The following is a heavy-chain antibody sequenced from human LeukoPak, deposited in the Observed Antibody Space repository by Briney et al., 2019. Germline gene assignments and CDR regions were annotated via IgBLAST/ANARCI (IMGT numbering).Heavy chain of an antibody. CDR2: IYSGGST. D-gene: IGHD4-17*01. CDR3: ARGGVWETGYGDYGVYFDY. J-gene: IGHJ4*02. V-gene: IGHV3-66*01. CDR1: GFTVSSNY. Sequence: PGGSLRLSCAASGFTVSSNYMSWVRQAPGKGLEWVSVIYSGGSTYYADSVKGRFTISRDNSKNTLYLQMNSLRAEDTAVYYCARGGVWETGYGDYGVYFDYWGQGTLVTVSS.